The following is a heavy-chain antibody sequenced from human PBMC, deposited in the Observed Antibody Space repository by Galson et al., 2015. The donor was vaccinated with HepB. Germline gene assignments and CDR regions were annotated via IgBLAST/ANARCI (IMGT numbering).Heavy chain of an antibody. CDR3: ARGALVAVVNANLNNWFDP. V-gene: IGHV1-18*01. CDR2: INPYDTST. D-gene: IGHD2-8*02. J-gene: IGHJ5*02. Sequence: SVKVSCKASGYTFPSYSIAWVRQAPGQGLEWMGWINPYDTSTKYAQKFQGRVTVTTETSTTTAYLELRSLRSDDTAVYYCARGALVAVVNANLNNWFDPWGQGTLVTVSS. CDR1: GYTFPSYS.